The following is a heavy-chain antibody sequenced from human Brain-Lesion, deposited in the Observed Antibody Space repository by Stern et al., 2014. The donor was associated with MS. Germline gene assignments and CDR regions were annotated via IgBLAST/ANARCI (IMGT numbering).Heavy chain of an antibody. V-gene: IGHV1-24*01. CDR1: GYTLTEFS. CDR3: ATLSPGAGGNYYRHFDY. D-gene: IGHD1-26*01. J-gene: IGHJ4*02. CDR2: FCSEDGET. Sequence: QLVQSGAGVEKPGGSLKVSCKVSGYTLTEFSLHWVRQAPRKGLEWVGGFCSEDGETIYAQKFQGRVTMTEDTSTDTAYMELSSLRSEDTAVYYCATLSPGAGGNYYRHFDYWGQGTLVTVSS.